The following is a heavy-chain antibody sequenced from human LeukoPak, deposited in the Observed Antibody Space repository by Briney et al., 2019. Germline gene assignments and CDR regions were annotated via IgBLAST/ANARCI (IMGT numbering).Heavy chain of an antibody. J-gene: IGHJ2*01. CDR2: ISFDGSKE. V-gene: IGHV3-30*18. CDR1: GFSISSYG. D-gene: IGHD6-13*01. Sequence: PGRSLRLSCVASGFSISSYGMHWVRQAPGKGLEWVAVISFDGSKEYFADPVKGRFTISRDNSKNTVYLQMDSLRPEDTAVYFCSKFVYGSNWLGHFDLWGRGTLVTVSS. CDR3: SKFVYGSNWLGHFDL.